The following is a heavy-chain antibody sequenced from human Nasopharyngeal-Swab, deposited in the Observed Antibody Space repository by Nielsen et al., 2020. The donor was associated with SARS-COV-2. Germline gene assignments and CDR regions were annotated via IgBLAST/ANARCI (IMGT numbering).Heavy chain of an antibody. CDR1: GGSISSGTYY. CDR2: IYNSGNS. D-gene: IGHD3-22*01. Sequence: SETLSLTCTVSGGSISSGTYYWSWIRQPAGKGLEWIGRIYNSGNSNYNPSLKSRVTMSVDTSKNQFSLKLSSVTAADTAVYYCALGYYYDSSGYYGYWGQGTLVTVSS. CDR3: ALGYYYDSSGYYGY. J-gene: IGHJ4*02. V-gene: IGHV4-61*02.